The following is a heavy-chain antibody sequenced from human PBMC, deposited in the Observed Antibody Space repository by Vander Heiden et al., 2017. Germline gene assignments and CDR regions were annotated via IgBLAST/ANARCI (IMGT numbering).Heavy chain of an antibody. J-gene: IGHJ3*02. CDR1: GFTFRNAW. CDR3: TTRGYYYAGAFDI. V-gene: IGHV3-15*07. Sequence: EVQLVESGGGLVKLGGSLRLSCAASGFTFRNAWMNWVRQAPGKGLEWVGRIKSKTDGGTTDYAAPVKGRFTISRDDSKNTLYLQMNSLKTEDTAVYYCTTRGYYYAGAFDIWGQGTMVTVSS. D-gene: IGHD3-22*01. CDR2: IKSKTDGGTT.